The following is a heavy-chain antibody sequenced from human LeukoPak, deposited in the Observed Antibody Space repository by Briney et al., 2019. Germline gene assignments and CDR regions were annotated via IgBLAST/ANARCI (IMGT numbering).Heavy chain of an antibody. CDR3: ARASHDYGEYSHFDY. V-gene: IGHV4-61*02. J-gene: IGHJ4*02. CDR1: GGSISSGSYY. CDR2: IYTSGST. Sequence: SETLSLTCTVSGGSISSGSYYWSWIRQPAGKGLEWIGRIYTSGSTNYNPSLKSRVTISVDTSKNQFSLKLSSVTAADTAVYYCARASHDYGEYSHFDYWGQGTLVTVSS. D-gene: IGHD4-17*01.